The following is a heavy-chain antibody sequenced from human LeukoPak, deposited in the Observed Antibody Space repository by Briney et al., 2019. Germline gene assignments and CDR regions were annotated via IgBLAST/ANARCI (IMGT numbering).Heavy chain of an antibody. CDR1: GFTFSNYN. D-gene: IGHD4-17*01. CDR3: ARGGDYPFDY. CDR2: ISTRSTYI. V-gene: IGHV3-21*01. J-gene: IGHJ4*02. Sequence: GGSLRLSCAASGFTFSNYNMNWVRQAPGKGLEWVSCISTRSTYIYYADSVKGRFTISRDNAKNTLYLQMNSLRAEDTALYYCARGGDYPFDYWGQGTLVTVSS.